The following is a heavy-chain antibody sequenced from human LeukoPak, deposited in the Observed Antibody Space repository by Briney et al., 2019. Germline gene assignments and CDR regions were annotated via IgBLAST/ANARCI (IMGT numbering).Heavy chain of an antibody. CDR3: ATDYGDWTPFDY. V-gene: IGHV1-46*01. J-gene: IGHJ4*02. CDR2: INPDSEST. Sequence: ASVKVSCKADGYIFTSYYIHWMRQAPGQGLQWMGMINPDSESTSYAQKFQGRVTMTRDTSTSTVYMELSSLRSEDTAVYYCATDYGDWTPFDYWGQGTLVTVSS. D-gene: IGHD4-17*01. CDR1: GYIFTSYY.